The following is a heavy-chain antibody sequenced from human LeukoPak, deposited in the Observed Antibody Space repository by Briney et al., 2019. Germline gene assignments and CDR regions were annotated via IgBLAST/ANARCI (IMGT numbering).Heavy chain of an antibody. V-gene: IGHV1-69*05. Sequence: SVRVSFKASGGTVISYAISGVGQAPGQGGEGRGGIIPIFRTANYPQKLHGRVMIPTDASTSTAYIELRSLRSEDTAVYYCARDDPSDYVDFDYWGQGGLVTVSS. CDR2: IIPIFRTA. CDR3: ARDDPSDYVDFDY. J-gene: IGHJ4*02. CDR1: GGTVISYA. D-gene: IGHD4-17*01.